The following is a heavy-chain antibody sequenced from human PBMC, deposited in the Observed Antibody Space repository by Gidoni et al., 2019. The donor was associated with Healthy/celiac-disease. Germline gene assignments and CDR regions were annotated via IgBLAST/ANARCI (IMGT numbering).Heavy chain of an antibody. V-gene: IGHV3-21*01. J-gene: IGHJ4*02. CDR3: AREEWRAVGSGWLDY. CDR2: ISSSSSYI. Sequence: EVQLVESGGGLVKPGGSLRLSCAASGFTFSSYSMNWVRQAPGKGLEWVSSISSSSSYIYYADSVKGRFTISRDNAKNSLYLQMNSLRAEDTAVYYCAREEWRAVGSGWLDYWGQGTLVTVSS. D-gene: IGHD6-19*01. CDR1: GFTFSSYS.